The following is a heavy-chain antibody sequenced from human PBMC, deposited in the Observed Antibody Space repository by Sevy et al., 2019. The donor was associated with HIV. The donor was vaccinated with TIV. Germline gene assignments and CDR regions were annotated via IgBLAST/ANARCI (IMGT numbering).Heavy chain of an antibody. D-gene: IGHD6-19*01. CDR1: GFTFSNYN. CDR3: ARGASSGWDYFDY. CDR2: ISGLSNYI. J-gene: IGHJ4*02. V-gene: IGHV3-21*06. Sequence: GGSLRLSCAASGFTFSNYNINWVRQAPGKGLEWVSYISGLSNYIYYADSLGVRFTNDRYNAKNPVYLQMNSLRTEDTAGYYCARGASSGWDYFDYWGQGTLVTVSS.